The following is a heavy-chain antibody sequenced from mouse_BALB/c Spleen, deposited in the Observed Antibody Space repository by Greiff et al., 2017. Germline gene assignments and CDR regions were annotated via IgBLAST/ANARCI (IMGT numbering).Heavy chain of an antibody. V-gene: IGHV1-69*02. J-gene: IGHJ4*01. D-gene: IGHD3-1*01. CDR1: GYTFTSYW. CDR3: TRSGLGSYYAMDY. CDR2: IYPSDSYT. Sequence: QVHVKQPGAELVRPGASVKLSCKASGYTFTSYWINWVKQRPGQGLEWIGNIYPSDSYTNYNQKFKDKATLTVDKSSSTAYMQLSSPTSEDSAVYYCTRSGLGSYYAMDYWGQGTSVTVSS.